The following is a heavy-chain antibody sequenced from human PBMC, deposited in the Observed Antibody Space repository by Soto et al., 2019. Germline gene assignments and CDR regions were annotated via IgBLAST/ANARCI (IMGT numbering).Heavy chain of an antibody. V-gene: IGHV1-18*01. Sequence: ASVKVSCKASGYTFTNYGITWVRQAPGQGLEWMGWISAYNGNTNYAQKLQGRVPMTTDTSTSTAYMELRSLRSDDTAVYYCARRYDNWFDPWGQGTLVTAPQ. CDR2: ISAYNGNT. CDR3: ARRYDNWFDP. D-gene: IGHD5-12*01. CDR1: GYTFTNYG. J-gene: IGHJ5*02.